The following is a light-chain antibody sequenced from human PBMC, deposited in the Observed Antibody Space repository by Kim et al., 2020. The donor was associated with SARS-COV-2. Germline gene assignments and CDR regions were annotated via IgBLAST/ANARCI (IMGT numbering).Light chain of an antibody. Sequence: DIQMTQSPSSLSASVGDTVAITCRASQGISTSLAWYQQKPQKAPKSLVYGASSLQSGVPSRFSGSGSGTDFTLTISSLQPEDFATYYCQQYITYPRTFGQGTKVDIK. J-gene: IGKJ1*01. CDR3: QQYITYPRT. CDR2: GAS. CDR1: QGISTS. V-gene: IGKV1D-16*01.